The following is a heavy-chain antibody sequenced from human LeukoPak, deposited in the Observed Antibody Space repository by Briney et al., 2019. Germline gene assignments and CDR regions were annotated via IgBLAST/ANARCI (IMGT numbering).Heavy chain of an antibody. CDR3: ARVSLPVGSWVVGATAYYFDY. D-gene: IGHD1-26*01. V-gene: IGHV1-69*01. CDR1: GGTFSSYA. Sequence: SVKVSCKASGGTFSSYAISWVRQAPGQGLEWMGGIIPIFGTANYAQKFQGRVTITADESTSTAYMEMSSLRSEDTAVYYCARVSLPVGSWVVGATAYYFDYWGQGTLVTVSS. J-gene: IGHJ4*02. CDR2: IIPIFGTA.